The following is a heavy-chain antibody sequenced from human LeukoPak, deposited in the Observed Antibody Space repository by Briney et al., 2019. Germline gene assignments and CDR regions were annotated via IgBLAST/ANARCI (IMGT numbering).Heavy chain of an antibody. CDR1: GGSISSYY. J-gene: IGHJ5*02. CDR2: IYYSGST. Sequence: SETLFLTCTVSGGSISSYYWSWIRQPPGKGLEWIGYIYYSGSTNYNPSLKSRVTISVDTSKNQFSLKLSSVTAADTAVYYCARTTLIGRGVVLTNWFDPWGQGTLVTVSS. CDR3: ARTTLIGRGVVLTNWFDP. V-gene: IGHV4-59*01. D-gene: IGHD3-10*01.